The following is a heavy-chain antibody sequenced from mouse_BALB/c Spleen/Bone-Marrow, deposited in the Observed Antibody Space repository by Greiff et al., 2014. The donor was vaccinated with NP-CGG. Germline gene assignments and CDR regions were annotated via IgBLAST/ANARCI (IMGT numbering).Heavy chain of an antibody. V-gene: IGHV5-6-3*01. J-gene: IGHJ2*01. Sequence: EVKLMESGRGLVQPGGSLKLSCAASGFTFSSYGMSWVRQTPDKRLELVATINSNGGSTYYPDSVKGRFTISRDTAKNTLYLQMSSLKSEETAMYYCVRGNYGNYVDYFGFWGQGTTLTVSS. CDR1: GFTFSSYG. CDR3: VRGNYGNYVDYFGF. D-gene: IGHD2-1*01. CDR2: INSNGGST.